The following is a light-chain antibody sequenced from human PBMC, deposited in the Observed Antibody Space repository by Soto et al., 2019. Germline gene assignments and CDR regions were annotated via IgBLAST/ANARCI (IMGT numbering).Light chain of an antibody. CDR1: QGISSF. V-gene: IGKV1-9*01. CDR3: QQVDAYPST. Sequence: IQLTQSPSSLSASVGDRVTITCRASQGISSFLAWYQQKPGKAPNLLIYAASTLQTGVPSRFSGGGSGTDFTLTINGLQPEEFATYYCQQVDAYPSTFGGGTKVE. J-gene: IGKJ4*01. CDR2: AAS.